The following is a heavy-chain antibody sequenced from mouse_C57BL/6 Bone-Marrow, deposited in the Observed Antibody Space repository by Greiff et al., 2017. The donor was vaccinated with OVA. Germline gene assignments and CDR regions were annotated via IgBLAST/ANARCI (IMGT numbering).Heavy chain of an antibody. D-gene: IGHD1-1*01. CDR3: ANYYGSSYGFAY. V-gene: IGHV2-2*01. Sequence: QVQLKESGPGLVQPSQSLSITCTVSGFSLTSYGVHWVRQSPGKGLEWLGVIWSGGSTDYNAAFISRLSISKDNSKSQVFCKMNSLQADDTAIYYCANYYGSSYGFAYWGQGTLVTVSA. J-gene: IGHJ3*01. CDR1: GFSLTSYG. CDR2: IWSGGST.